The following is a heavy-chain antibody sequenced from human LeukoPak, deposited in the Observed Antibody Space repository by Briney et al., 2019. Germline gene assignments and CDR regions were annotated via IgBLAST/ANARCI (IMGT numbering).Heavy chain of an antibody. J-gene: IGHJ6*02. CDR1: VGTFSSFA. CDR3: ASNRLITMVRGVIPQIYYYYGMDV. CDR2: IIPTFGTA. Sequence: SAVQVSCLASVGTFSSFAISCLRHPPGQGLDWLRVIIPTFGTANSARKCQGRVTITADESTSTAYMVLSSLRSEHTAVYYCASNRLITMVRGVIPQIYYYYGMDVWGQGTTVTVSS. V-gene: IGHV1-69*13. D-gene: IGHD3-10*01.